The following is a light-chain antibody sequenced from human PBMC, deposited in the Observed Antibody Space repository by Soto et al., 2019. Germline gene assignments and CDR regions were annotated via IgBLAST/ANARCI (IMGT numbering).Light chain of an antibody. CDR3: GAWDSSLSAYV. Sequence: SVLTQPPSVSAAPGQKVTISCSGSSSNIGKNYVSWYQQLPGTAPKLLIYDNNKRPSGIPDRFSGSKSGTSATLGITGLQTGEEADYYCGAWDSSLSAYVFGPGTK. J-gene: IGLJ1*01. CDR1: SSNIGKNY. CDR2: DNN. V-gene: IGLV1-51*01.